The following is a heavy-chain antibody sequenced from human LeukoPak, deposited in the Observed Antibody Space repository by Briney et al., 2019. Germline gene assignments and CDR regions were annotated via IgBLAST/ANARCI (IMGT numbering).Heavy chain of an antibody. V-gene: IGHV4-38-2*02. CDR3: ARGGRSSSSLNFDF. J-gene: IGHJ4*02. CDR2: IFYSAYT. D-gene: IGHD6-6*01. CDR1: GYSISSGYY. Sequence: SETLSLTCTVSGYSISSGYYWGWIRQPPGKGLEWIGSIFYSAYTYYNPSLKSQVSISVDTSKNQFSLNLSSVTAADTAVYYCARGGRSSSSLNFDFWGQGTLVTVSS.